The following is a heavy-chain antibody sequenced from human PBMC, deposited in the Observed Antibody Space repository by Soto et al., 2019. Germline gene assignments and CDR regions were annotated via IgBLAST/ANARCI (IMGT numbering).Heavy chain of an antibody. Sequence: SETLSLTCIVSGDSISTSFYYWGWIRQPPGKGLEWIGSIDYSGSTYHNASLKSRVTISVDTSKNQFSLRLRSVTAADTAIYYCARQINFRPYDSSVSRLNYFFDYWGKGSLVTVSS. CDR3: ARQINFRPYDSSVSRLNYFFDY. CDR2: IDYSGST. J-gene: IGHJ4*02. D-gene: IGHD3-22*01. V-gene: IGHV4-39*01. CDR1: GDSISTSFYY.